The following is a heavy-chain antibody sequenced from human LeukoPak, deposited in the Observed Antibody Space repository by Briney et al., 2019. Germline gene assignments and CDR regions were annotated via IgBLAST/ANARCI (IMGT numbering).Heavy chain of an antibody. CDR1: GFTFSDYY. J-gene: IGHJ3*02. V-gene: IGHV3-11*01. CDR3: ARELERREHAFDI. Sequence: GSLRLSCAASGFTFSDYYMSWIRQAPGKGLEWVSYISSSGSTIYYADSVEGRFTISRDNAKNSLYLQMNSLRAEDTAVYYCARELERREHAFDIWGQGTMVTVSS. D-gene: IGHD1-1*01. CDR2: ISSSGSTI.